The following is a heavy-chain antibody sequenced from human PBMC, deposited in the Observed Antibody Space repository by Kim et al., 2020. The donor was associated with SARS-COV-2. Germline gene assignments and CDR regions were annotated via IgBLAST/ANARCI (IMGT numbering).Heavy chain of an antibody. J-gene: IGHJ4*02. CDR1: GYTFTSYA. V-gene: IGHV1-3*01. Sequence: ASVKVSCKASGYTFTSYAMHWVRQAPGQRLEWMGWINAGNGNTKYSQKFQGRVTITRDTSASTAYMELSSLRSEDTAVYYCARDPSLLWPQLDYWGQGTLVTVSS. CDR2: INAGNGNT. CDR3: ARDPSLLWPQLDY. D-gene: IGHD1-1*01.